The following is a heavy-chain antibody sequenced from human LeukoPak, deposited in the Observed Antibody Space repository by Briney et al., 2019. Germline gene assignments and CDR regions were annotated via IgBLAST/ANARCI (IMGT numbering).Heavy chain of an antibody. V-gene: IGHV4-31*03. CDR2: ISNSGDA. CDR3: ARDVLVTSSPDAFDV. D-gene: IGHD2-21*02. Sequence: SETLSLTCTVSGVXIASRGFSWTWIRQPPGMGLQWIGCISNSGDAYSNPSLKSRLSISVDASKNQFSLRLTSVTAADTAVYFCARDVLVTSSPDAFDVWGQGTMVTVSS. J-gene: IGHJ3*01. CDR1: GVXIASRGFS.